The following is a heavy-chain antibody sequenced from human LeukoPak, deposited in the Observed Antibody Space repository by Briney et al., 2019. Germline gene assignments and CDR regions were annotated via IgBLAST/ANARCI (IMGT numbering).Heavy chain of an antibody. CDR1: GFTFSSYG. CDR3: AKNGDRGAYCSGGSCYPYYYYYIDV. Sequence: GGSLRLSCAASGFTFSSYGMSWVRQAPGKGLEWVSAISATVGTTYYADSVKGRFTISRDNSKNTLYLQMNSLRAEDTAIYYCAKNGDRGAYCSGGSCYPYYYYYIDVWGKGTTVTISS. CDR2: ISATVGTT. D-gene: IGHD2-15*01. J-gene: IGHJ6*03. V-gene: IGHV3-23*01.